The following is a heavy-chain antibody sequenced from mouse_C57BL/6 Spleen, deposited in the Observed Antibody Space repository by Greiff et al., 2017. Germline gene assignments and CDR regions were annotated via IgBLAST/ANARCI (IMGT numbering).Heavy chain of an antibody. Sequence: QVQLQQPGAELVMPGASVKLSCKASGYTFTSYWMHWVKQRPGQGLEWIGEIDPSDSYTNYNQKFKGKSTLTVDKSSSTAYMQLSSLTSEDSAVYYCAGSTMVTPLAYWGQGTLVTVPA. CDR2: IDPSDSYT. D-gene: IGHD2-2*01. CDR1: GYTFTSYW. J-gene: IGHJ3*01. V-gene: IGHV1-69*01. CDR3: AGSTMVTPLAY.